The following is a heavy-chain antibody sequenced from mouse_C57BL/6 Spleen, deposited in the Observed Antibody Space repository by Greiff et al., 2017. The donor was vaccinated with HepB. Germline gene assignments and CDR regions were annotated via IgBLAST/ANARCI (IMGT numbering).Heavy chain of an antibody. CDR2: IYPRSGNT. CDR1: GYTFTSYG. Sequence: QVQLQQSGAELARPGASVKLSCKASGYTFTSYGISWVKQRTGQGLEWIGEIYPRSGNTYYNEKFKGKATLTADKSSSTAYMELRSLTSEDSAVYFCARKDTTGTRDILAMDYWGQGTSVTVSS. V-gene: IGHV1-81*01. J-gene: IGHJ4*01. D-gene: IGHD1-2*01. CDR3: ARKDTTGTRDILAMDY.